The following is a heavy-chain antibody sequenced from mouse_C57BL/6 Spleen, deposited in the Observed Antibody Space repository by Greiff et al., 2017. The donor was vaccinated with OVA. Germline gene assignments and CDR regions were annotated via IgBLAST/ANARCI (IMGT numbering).Heavy chain of an antibody. V-gene: IGHV1-64*01. J-gene: IGHJ4*01. Sequence: QVQLQQPGAELVKPGASVKLSCKASGYTFTSYWMHWVKQRPGQGLEWIGMIHPNSGSTNYNKKFKSKATLTVDKSSSTAYMQLSSLTSEDSAVYYCGGWLLQGDAMDYWGQGTSVTVSS. CDR3: GGWLLQGDAMDY. D-gene: IGHD2-3*01. CDR2: IHPNSGST. CDR1: GYTFTSYW.